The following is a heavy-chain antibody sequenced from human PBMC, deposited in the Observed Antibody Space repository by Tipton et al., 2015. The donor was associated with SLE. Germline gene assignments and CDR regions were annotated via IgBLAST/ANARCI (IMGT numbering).Heavy chain of an antibody. CDR3: ALVAAIGRIDY. CDR2: IYYSGYT. CDR1: GDSISNYY. V-gene: IGHV4-59*01. J-gene: IGHJ4*02. Sequence: TLSLTCTVSGDSISNYYWSWIRQPPGKGLEWIGYIYYSGYTNYNPSLKSRLTISLDTSKNQFSLKLSSVTAADTAVYYCALVAAIGRIDYWGQGTLVTVSS. D-gene: IGHD1-26*01.